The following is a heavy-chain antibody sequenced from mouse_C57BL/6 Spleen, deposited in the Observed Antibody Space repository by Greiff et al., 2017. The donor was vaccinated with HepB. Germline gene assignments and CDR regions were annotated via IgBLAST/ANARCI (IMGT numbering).Heavy chain of an antibody. CDR1: GYSITSGYY. CDR3: AGGRDIYYDYDGGYAMDY. J-gene: IGHJ4*01. D-gene: IGHD2-4*01. CDR2: ISYDGSN. Sequence: EVKLMESGPGLVKPSQSLSLTCSVTGYSITSGYYWNWIRQFPGNKLEWMGYISYDGSNNYNPSLKNRISITRDTSKNQFFLKLNSVTTEDTATYYCAGGRDIYYDYDGGYAMDYWGQGTSVTVSS. V-gene: IGHV3-6*01.